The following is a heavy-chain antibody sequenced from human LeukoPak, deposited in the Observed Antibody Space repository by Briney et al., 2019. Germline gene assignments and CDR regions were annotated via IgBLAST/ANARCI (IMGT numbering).Heavy chain of an antibody. J-gene: IGHJ6*03. Sequence: ASVKVSCKASGYTFTSYGISWVRRAPGQGLEWMGWISAYNGNTNYAQKLQGRVTMTTDTSTSTAYMELRSLRSDDTAVYYCARDGTAVAGNDYYYYYMDVWGKGTTVTVSS. V-gene: IGHV1-18*01. CDR1: GYTFTSYG. CDR3: ARDGTAVAGNDYYYYYMDV. CDR2: ISAYNGNT. D-gene: IGHD6-19*01.